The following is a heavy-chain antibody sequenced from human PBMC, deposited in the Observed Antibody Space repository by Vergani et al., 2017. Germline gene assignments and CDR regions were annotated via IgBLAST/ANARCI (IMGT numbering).Heavy chain of an antibody. V-gene: IGHV3-21*01. CDR1: GFTFSSYS. J-gene: IGHJ6*02. D-gene: IGHD6-13*01. Sequence: EVQLVESGGGLVKPGGSLRLSCAASGFTFSSYSMNWVRQAPGKGLEWVSSISSSSSYIYYADSVKGRFTISRDNAKNSLYLQMNSLRAEDTAVYYCARDLVPAAGTGRYYYGMDVWGQGTTVTVSS. CDR3: ARDLVPAAGTGRYYYGMDV. CDR2: ISSSSSYI.